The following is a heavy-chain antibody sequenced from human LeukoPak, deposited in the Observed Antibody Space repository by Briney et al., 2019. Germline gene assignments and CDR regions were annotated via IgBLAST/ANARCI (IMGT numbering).Heavy chain of an antibody. CDR3: ARLDCYDVVGCYNH. J-gene: IGHJ5*02. Sequence: SETLSLTCSVSGDSVTTYYWSWIRQATGKGLEWIGYVSHDGTTNYTPSLRSRVIMSVDTANNTISLRLTSVTAADTAIYYCARLDCYDVVGCYNHWGRGTLVTVS. V-gene: IGHV4-59*08. CDR2: VSHDGTT. D-gene: IGHD3/OR15-3a*01. CDR1: GDSVTTYY.